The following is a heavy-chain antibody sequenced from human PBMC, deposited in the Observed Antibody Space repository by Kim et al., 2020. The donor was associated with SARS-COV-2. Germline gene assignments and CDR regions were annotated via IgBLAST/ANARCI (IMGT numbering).Heavy chain of an antibody. D-gene: IGHD2-15*01. V-gene: IGHV3-21*01. CDR1: GFTFSSYS. Sequence: GGSLRLSCAASGFTFSSYSMNWVRQAPGKGLEWVSSISSSSSYIYYADSVKGRFTISRDNAKNSLYLQMNSLRAEDTAVYYCARPYCSGGSCVNWFDPWGQGTLVTVSS. CDR2: ISSSSSYI. CDR3: ARPYCSGGSCVNWFDP. J-gene: IGHJ5*02.